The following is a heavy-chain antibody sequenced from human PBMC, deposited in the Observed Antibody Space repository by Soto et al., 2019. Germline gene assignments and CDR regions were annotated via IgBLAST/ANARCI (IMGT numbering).Heavy chain of an antibody. J-gene: IGHJ4*02. CDR3: ARALVYCSGGSCYSAGFDY. Sequence: EVQLVESGGGLVKPGGSLRLSCAVSGFTFSSYSMNWVRQAPGKGLEWVSYISSSSSTIYYADSVKGRFTISRDNAKNSLYLQMNSMRDEDTAVYYCARALVYCSGGSCYSAGFDYWGQGTLVTVSS. CDR2: ISSSSSTI. CDR1: GFTFSSYS. D-gene: IGHD2-15*01. V-gene: IGHV3-48*02.